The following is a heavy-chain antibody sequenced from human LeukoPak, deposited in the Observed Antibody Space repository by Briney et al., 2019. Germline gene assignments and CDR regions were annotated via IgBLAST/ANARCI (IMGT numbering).Heavy chain of an antibody. J-gene: IGHJ4*02. V-gene: IGHV1-18*01. Sequence: ASVKVSCKASGYTFTSYGISWVRQAPGQGLEWMGWISAYNGNTNFAQKLQGRVTMTTDTSTSTAYMELRSLRSDDTAVYYCARDLRYSKAYYFDYWGQGTLVTVSS. CDR3: ARDLRYSKAYYFDY. D-gene: IGHD4-11*01. CDR1: GYTFTSYG. CDR2: ISAYNGNT.